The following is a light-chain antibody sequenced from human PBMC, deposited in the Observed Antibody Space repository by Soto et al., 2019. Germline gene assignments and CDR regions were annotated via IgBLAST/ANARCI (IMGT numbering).Light chain of an antibody. CDR2: ASS. CDR1: QITSSY. CDR3: QQSYSTPWT. Sequence: DLQMTQSPSSVSASLGDRATITCRASQITSSYLQWYQQKPGKAPKLLIAASSSLQRGGPSRFSGSGSGTDFTLTISSLQPEDFANYYCQQSYSTPWTFGQGTKVDIK. J-gene: IGKJ1*01. V-gene: IGKV1-39*01.